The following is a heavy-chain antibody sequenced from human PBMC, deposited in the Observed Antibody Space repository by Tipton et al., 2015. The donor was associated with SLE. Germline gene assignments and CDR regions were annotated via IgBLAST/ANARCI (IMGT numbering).Heavy chain of an antibody. J-gene: IGHJ2*01. CDR2: IYYRGSP. V-gene: IGHV4-39*07. CDR3: ARDLLRYFDL. Sequence: TLSLTCTVSGGSISSSSYYWGWIRQPPGKGLEWIGSIYYRGSPYYNPSLRSRVTISVDTSKNQFSLKLSSVTAADTAVYYCARDLLRYFDLWGRGTLVTVSS. CDR1: GGSISSSSYY.